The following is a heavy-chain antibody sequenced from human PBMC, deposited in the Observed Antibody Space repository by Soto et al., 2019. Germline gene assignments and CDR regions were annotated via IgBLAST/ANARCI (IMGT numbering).Heavy chain of an antibody. CDR3: ARVARYWIAAAGTISGWFDP. CDR2: IYHSGST. V-gene: IGHV4-4*02. Sequence: SETLSLTCAVSGGSISSSNWWSWVRQPPGKGLEWIGEIYHSGSTNYNPSLKSRVTISVDKSKNQFSLKLSSVTAADTAVYYCARVARYWIAAAGTISGWFDPWGQGTLVTVSS. CDR1: GGSISSSNW. D-gene: IGHD6-13*01. J-gene: IGHJ5*02.